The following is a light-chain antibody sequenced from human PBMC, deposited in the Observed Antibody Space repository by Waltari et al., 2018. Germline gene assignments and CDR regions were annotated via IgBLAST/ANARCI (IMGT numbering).Light chain of an antibody. Sequence: QSVLTQPPSASGTPGQRVTIACPGSRTTIGRHSVYCYQPLSGMAPKLLIFTNDQRPAGVPDRFSGSKSGTSASLAISGLRSEDEGDYYCASWDDSLSVLLFGGGTKLTVL. V-gene: IGLV1-47*01. J-gene: IGLJ3*02. CDR2: TND. CDR1: RTTIGRHS. CDR3: ASWDDSLSVLL.